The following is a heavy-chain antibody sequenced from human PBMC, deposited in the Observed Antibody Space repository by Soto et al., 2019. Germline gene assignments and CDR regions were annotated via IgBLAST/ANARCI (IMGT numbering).Heavy chain of an antibody. CDR2: IRHTADSYAT. V-gene: IGHV3-73*01. CDR1: DITLRATA. J-gene: IGHJ5*02. D-gene: IGHD1-26*01. Sequence: GGLLRPPCMFSDITLRATALHWVGQASGKGLEWGGRIRHTADSYATVYAAPVQGRFTLSRDESTSMAYLQMNSLKTAATAADCGSTHNTGSEPCDLWGQGTPVTVSS. CDR3: STHNTGSEPCDL.